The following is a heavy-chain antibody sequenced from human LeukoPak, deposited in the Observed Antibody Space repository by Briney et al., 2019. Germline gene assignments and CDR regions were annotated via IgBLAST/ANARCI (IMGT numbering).Heavy chain of an antibody. Sequence: GGSLRLSCAASGFTFSSYAMSWVRQAPGKGLEWVSAISGSGGSTYYADSVKGPFTISRDNSKNTLYLQMNSLRAEDTAVYYCAKSPSGYMVRGVHVDYWGQGTLVTVSS. CDR1: GFTFSSYA. CDR3: AKSPSGYMVRGVHVDY. CDR2: ISGSGGST. D-gene: IGHD3-10*01. J-gene: IGHJ4*02. V-gene: IGHV3-23*01.